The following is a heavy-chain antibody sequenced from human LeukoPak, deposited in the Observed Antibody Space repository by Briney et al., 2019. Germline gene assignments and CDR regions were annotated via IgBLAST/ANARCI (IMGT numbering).Heavy chain of an antibody. CDR1: GGSCDDYY. CDR2: IHPSGIF. V-gene: IGHV4-34*01. J-gene: IGHJ4*02. CDR3: ARGRDRSKAGDH. D-gene: IGHD5-24*01. Sequence: SETLSLTCAVYGGSCDDYYCSWIRQPPGKGLEWIGEIHPSGIFYYNSSLMSRVAISIDTSKSQFSLRLTSVTAADTGFYYCARGRDRSKAGDHWGQGSLVTVSS.